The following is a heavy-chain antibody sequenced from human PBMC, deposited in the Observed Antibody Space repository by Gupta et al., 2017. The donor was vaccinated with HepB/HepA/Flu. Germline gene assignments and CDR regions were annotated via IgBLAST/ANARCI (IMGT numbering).Heavy chain of an antibody. CDR1: GGSISSYY. CDR3: ARHLVDYYYYMDV. V-gene: IGHV4-59*08. D-gene: IGHD6-6*01. CDR2: IYYSGST. Sequence: QVQLPESGPGLVKPSETLSLTCTVSGGSISSYYWSWIRQPPGKGLEWIVYIYYSGSTNYNPSLKSRVTISVDTSKNQFSLKLSSVTAADTAVYYCARHLVDYYYYMDVWGKGTTVTVSS. J-gene: IGHJ6*03.